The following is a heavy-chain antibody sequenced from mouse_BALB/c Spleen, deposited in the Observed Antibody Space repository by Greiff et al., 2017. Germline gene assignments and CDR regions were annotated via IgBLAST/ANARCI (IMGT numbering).Heavy chain of an antibody. Sequence: EVQGVESGGGLVKPGGSLKLSCAASGFAFSSYDMSWVRQTPEKRLEWVAYISSGGGSTYYPDTVKGRFTISRDNAKNTLYLQMSSLKSEDTAMYYCARHDYDYWGQGTTLTVSS. V-gene: IGHV5-12-1*01. CDR2: ISSGGGST. CDR1: GFAFSSYD. CDR3: ARHDYDY. J-gene: IGHJ2*01. D-gene: IGHD2-4*01.